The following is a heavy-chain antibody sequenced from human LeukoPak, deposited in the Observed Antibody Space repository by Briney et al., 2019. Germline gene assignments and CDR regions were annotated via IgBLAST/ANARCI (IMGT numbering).Heavy chain of an antibody. D-gene: IGHD7-27*01. CDR1: GFTFSSYA. J-gene: IGHJ4*02. CDR3: AKDSVLGTERSHRTFHY. CDR2: ISGSGGST. V-gene: IGHV3-23*01. Sequence: PGGALRLSCAASGFTFSSYAMSWVRQAPGKGLEGGSAISGSGGSTYYADSVKGRFTISRDNSKNTLYLQMNSLRAEDTAVYYCAKDSVLGTERSHRTFHYGGQGTLVTVSS.